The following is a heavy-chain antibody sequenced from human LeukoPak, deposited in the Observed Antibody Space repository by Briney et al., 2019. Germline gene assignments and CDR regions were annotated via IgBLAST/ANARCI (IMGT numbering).Heavy chain of an antibody. J-gene: IGHJ5*02. D-gene: IGHD2-2*01. V-gene: IGHV3-21*01. CDR2: ISSSSYI. Sequence: PGGSLRLSCAASGFTFSSYSMNWVRQAPGKGLEWVSSISSSSYIYYADSVKGRFTISRDNAKNSLYLQMNSLRAEDTAVYYCARDLADCSSTSCYDWFDPWGQGTLVTVSS. CDR3: ARDLADCSSTSCYDWFDP. CDR1: GFTFSSYS.